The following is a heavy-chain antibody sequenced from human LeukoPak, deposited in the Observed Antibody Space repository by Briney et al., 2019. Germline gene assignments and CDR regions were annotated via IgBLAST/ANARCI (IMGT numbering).Heavy chain of an antibody. CDR3: ARTLRANWFDP. V-gene: IGHV4-59*01. J-gene: IGHJ5*02. CDR1: GGSISSYY. CDR2: IHYSGST. Sequence: SETLSLTCTVSGGSISSYYWSWIRQPPGKGLEWIGYIHYSGSTNYNPSLKSRVTISVDTSKNQFSLKLSSVTAADTAVYYCARTLRANWFDPWGQGTLVTVSS.